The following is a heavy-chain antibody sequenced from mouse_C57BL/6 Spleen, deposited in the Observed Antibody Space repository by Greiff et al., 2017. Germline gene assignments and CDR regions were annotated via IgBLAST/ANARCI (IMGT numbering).Heavy chain of an antibody. D-gene: IGHD2-3*01. V-gene: IGHV1-61*01. Sequence: QVQLQQPGAELVRPGSSVKLSCKASGYTFTSYWMDWVKQRPGQGLEWIGNIYPSDSETHYNQKFKDKATLTVDKSSSTAYMQLSSLTSEDSAVYYCARGGYDGYDGAYWGQGTLVTVSA. J-gene: IGHJ3*01. CDR2: IYPSDSET. CDR3: ARGGYDGYDGAY. CDR1: GYTFTSYW.